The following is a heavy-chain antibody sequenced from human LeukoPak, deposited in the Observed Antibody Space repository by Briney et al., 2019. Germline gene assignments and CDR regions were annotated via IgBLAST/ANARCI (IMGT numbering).Heavy chain of an antibody. Sequence: ASVKVSCKVSGYTLTELSMHWVRQAPGKGLEWMGGFDPEDGETIYAQKFQGRVTMTEDTSTDTAYMELSSLRSGDTAVYYCATGHYYDSSGYYYYYGMDVWGQGTTVTVSS. V-gene: IGHV1-24*01. CDR1: GYTLTELS. D-gene: IGHD3-22*01. CDR3: ATGHYYDSSGYYYYYGMDV. J-gene: IGHJ6*02. CDR2: FDPEDGET.